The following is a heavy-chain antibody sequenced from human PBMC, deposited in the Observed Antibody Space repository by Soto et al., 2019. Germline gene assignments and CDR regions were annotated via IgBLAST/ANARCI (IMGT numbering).Heavy chain of an antibody. CDR3: ARGVPAAIYLGWFDP. V-gene: IGHV1-2*02. J-gene: IGHJ5*02. D-gene: IGHD2-2*02. CDR2: IDPKSGDT. Sequence: QVQLVQSGAEVKKSGASVKVSCKASGFTFTGYYIHWVRQAPGQGLEWMGWIDPKSGDTKYVEKFQGRVTMTRDTSVSTVYMELNRLRSDDTAVYYCARGVPAAIYLGWFDPWGQGTLVTVSS. CDR1: GFTFTGYY.